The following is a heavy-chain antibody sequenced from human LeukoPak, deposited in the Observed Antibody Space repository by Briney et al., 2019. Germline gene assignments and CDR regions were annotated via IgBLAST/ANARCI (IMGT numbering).Heavy chain of an antibody. CDR1: GVSYSSYW. D-gene: IGHD4-23*01. Sequence: GSLRLSCAASGVSYSSYWMSWVRQAPGKGLQWVANINQDASQKYYLDSVKGRFTISRDNSKNTLYLQMNSLRVEDTAVYYCAKWAARGNGLPRSYLDDWGQGTLVTVSS. J-gene: IGHJ4*02. CDR2: INQDASQK. V-gene: IGHV3-7*03. CDR3: AKWAARGNGLPRSYLDD.